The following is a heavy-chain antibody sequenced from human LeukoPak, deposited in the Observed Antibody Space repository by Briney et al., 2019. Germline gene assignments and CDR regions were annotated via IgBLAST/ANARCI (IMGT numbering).Heavy chain of an antibody. CDR2: ISYDGSNK. CDR1: GFTFSSYA. CDR3: ARDPPEPMDPPYFDY. D-gene: IGHD3-10*01. J-gene: IGHJ4*02. Sequence: GGPVSLSCAACGFTFSSYAMHWVREAPGKGLGGVADISYDGSNKYYADSVKGRLTISRDNSTNTLYLQMNSLTAEDTAVYYCARDPPEPMDPPYFDYSGQGTLVTASS. V-gene: IGHV3-30-3*01.